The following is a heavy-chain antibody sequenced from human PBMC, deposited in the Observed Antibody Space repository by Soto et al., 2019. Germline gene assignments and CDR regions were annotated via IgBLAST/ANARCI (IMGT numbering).Heavy chain of an antibody. V-gene: IGHV3-30*18. D-gene: IGHD3-10*01. CDR1: GFTFSDHY. J-gene: IGHJ6*02. CDR3: AKDAYYYGSGGLYYYYYGMDV. Sequence: PGGSLRLSCAASGFTFSDHYMDLVRQAPGKGLEWVAVISYDGSNKYYADSVKGRFTISRDNSKNTLYLQMNSLRAEDTAVYYCAKDAYYYGSGGLYYYYYGMDVWGQGTTVTVSS. CDR2: ISYDGSNK.